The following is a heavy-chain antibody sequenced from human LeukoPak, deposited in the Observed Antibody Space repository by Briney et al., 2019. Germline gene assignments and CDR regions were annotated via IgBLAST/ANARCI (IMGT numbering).Heavy chain of an antibody. J-gene: IGHJ4*02. CDR2: INHSGST. Sequence: SETLSLTCAVYGGSFSGYYWSWIRQPPGKGLEWIGEINHSGSTNYNPSLKSRVTTSVDTSKNQFSLKLSSVTAADTAVYYCARDPPDCSGGSCYLDYWGQGTLVTVSS. V-gene: IGHV4-34*01. CDR1: GGSFSGYY. CDR3: ARDPPDCSGGSCYLDY. D-gene: IGHD2-15*01.